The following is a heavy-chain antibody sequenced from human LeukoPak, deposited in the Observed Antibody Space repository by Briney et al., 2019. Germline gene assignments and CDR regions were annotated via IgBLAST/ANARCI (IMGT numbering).Heavy chain of an antibody. Sequence: SVKVSCKASGGTFSSYAISWVRQAPEQGLEWMGGIIPIFGTANYAQKFQGRVTITADESTSTAYMELSSLRSEDTAVYYCARDPYLLGYCSSTSCPTYYYYGMDVWGKGTTVTVSS. J-gene: IGHJ6*04. V-gene: IGHV1-69*01. CDR1: GGTFSSYA. D-gene: IGHD2-2*01. CDR3: ARDPYLLGYCSSTSCPTYYYYGMDV. CDR2: IIPIFGTA.